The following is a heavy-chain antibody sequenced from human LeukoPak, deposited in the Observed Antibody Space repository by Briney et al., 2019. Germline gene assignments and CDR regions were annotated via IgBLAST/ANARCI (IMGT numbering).Heavy chain of an antibody. CDR1: GFTFSSYG. Sequence: PGRSLRLSCAASGFTFSSYGMHWVRQAPGKGLEWVAVISYDGSNKYYADSVKGRFTISRDNSKNTLYLQMNSLRAEDTAVYYCAKRRRITMIRSNFDYWGQGTLVTVSS. D-gene: IGHD3-22*01. CDR3: AKRRRITMIRSNFDY. CDR2: ISYDGSNK. V-gene: IGHV3-30*18. J-gene: IGHJ4*02.